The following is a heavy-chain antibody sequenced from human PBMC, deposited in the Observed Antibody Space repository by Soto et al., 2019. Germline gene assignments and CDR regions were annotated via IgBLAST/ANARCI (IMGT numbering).Heavy chain of an antibody. Sequence: GGSLRLSCAASGFTFSSYAMSWVRQAPGKGLEWVSGISGSGGSIYYADSGKGRFTISRDNSKNTLYQQMNSLRVEDTAVYYCAKVEGYSSSSPIEWYYFDYWGQGTLVTVSS. CDR1: GFTFSSYA. J-gene: IGHJ4*02. D-gene: IGHD6-6*01. CDR3: AKVEGYSSSSPIEWYYFDY. CDR2: ISGSGGSI. V-gene: IGHV3-23*01.